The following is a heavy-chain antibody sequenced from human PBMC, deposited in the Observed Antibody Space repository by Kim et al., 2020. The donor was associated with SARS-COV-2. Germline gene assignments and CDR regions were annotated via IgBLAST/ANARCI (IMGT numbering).Heavy chain of an antibody. Sequence: ASVKVSCKASGYTFTSYGISWVRQAPGQGLEWMGWISAYNGNTNYAQKLQGRVTMTTDTSTSTAYMELRSLRSDDTAVYYCARARSSSWWRGYYYGMDVWGQGTTVTVSS. D-gene: IGHD6-13*01. V-gene: IGHV1-18*04. J-gene: IGHJ6*02. CDR3: ARARSSSWWRGYYYGMDV. CDR1: GYTFTSYG. CDR2: ISAYNGNT.